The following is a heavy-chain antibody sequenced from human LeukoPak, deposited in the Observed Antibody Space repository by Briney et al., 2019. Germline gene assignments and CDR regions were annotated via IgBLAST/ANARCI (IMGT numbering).Heavy chain of an antibody. Sequence: SETLSLTCTVSGGSISTYYWSWIRQPAGKGLEWIGRICTSGTTNYNPSLKSRVTMSLDTSKNQFSLKLSSVTAADTAVYYCASLMRQSGIQIPHDYWGQGTLVTVSS. J-gene: IGHJ4*02. V-gene: IGHV4-4*07. CDR1: GGSISTYY. D-gene: IGHD3-10*01. CDR3: ASLMRQSGIQIPHDY. CDR2: ICTSGTT.